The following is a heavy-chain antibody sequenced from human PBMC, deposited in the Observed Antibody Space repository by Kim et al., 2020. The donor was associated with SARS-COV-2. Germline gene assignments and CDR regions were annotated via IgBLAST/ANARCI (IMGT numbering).Heavy chain of an antibody. J-gene: IGHJ4*01. D-gene: IGHD2-2*01. CDR2: IYYSGST. Sequence: SETLSLTCTVSGGSISSSSYYWGWIRQPPGKGLEWIGSIYYSGSTYYNPSLKSRVTISVDTSKNQFSLKLSSVTAADTAVYYCARLLGYCSSTSCYAFD. CDR1: GGSISSSSYY. V-gene: IGHV4-39*01. CDR3: ARLLGYCSSTSCYAFD.